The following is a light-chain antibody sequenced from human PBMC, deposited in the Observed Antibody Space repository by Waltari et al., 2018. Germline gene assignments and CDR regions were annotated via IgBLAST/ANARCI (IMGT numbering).Light chain of an antibody. Sequence: CSASQNIRSGYVAWYRQKPGQAPGLLIFGASSRASGVPDRFSGSGSGTCFVLTITRVDPEDCAVYYCQHYGSSPLTFGGGTKVEIK. CDR2: GAS. V-gene: IGKV3-20*01. CDR1: QNIRSGY. CDR3: QHYGSSPLT. J-gene: IGKJ4*01.